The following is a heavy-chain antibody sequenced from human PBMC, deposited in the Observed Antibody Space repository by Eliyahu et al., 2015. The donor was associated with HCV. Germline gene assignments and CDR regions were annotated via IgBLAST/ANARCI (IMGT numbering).Heavy chain of an antibody. CDR3: ARGGDFYDRSAHFDF. Sequence: QVQLVESGXNLVKPGGSLRLSCXASGFTFSXYYMXWIRQAPGKGLEWVSYIDSSSTYTNYADSVKGRFTISRDNAKNSLFLQMNSLRAEDTAVYFCARGGDFYDRSAHFDFWGEGTMLTVSS. J-gene: IGHJ3*01. D-gene: IGHD3-22*01. CDR1: GFTFSXYY. CDR2: IDSSSTYT. V-gene: IGHV3-11*06.